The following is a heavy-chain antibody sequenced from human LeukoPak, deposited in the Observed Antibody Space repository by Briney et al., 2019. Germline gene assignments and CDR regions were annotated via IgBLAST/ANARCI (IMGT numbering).Heavy chain of an antibody. V-gene: IGHV3-30-3*02. CDR1: GFTFSGYP. CDR3: AKASSGWYAAGMDV. J-gene: IGHJ6*02. Sequence: GGSLRLSCAASGFTFSGYPIHWVRQAPGKGLEWVAVISYDGSNKYYADSVKGRFTISRDNSKNTLYLQMNSLRAEDTAVYYCAKASSGWYAAGMDVWGQGTTVTVSS. D-gene: IGHD6-19*01. CDR2: ISYDGSNK.